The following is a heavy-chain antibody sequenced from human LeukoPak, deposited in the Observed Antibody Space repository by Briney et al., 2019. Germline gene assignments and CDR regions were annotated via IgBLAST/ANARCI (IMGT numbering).Heavy chain of an antibody. V-gene: IGHV3-20*04. CDR1: GFTFDDYG. Sequence: PGGSLRLSCAASGFTFDDYGMTWVRQAPGKGLEWVSGINWNGGSTGYADSVKGRFTVSSDIATKSHFLQMHSLGVEDTAIYYCATSTTWELPRFDYWGQGALVTVSS. D-gene: IGHD1-1*01. CDR3: ATSTTWELPRFDY. J-gene: IGHJ4*02. CDR2: INWNGGST.